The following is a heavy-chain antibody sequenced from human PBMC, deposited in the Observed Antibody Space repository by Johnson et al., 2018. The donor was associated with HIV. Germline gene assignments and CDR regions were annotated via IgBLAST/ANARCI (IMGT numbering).Heavy chain of an antibody. J-gene: IGHJ3*02. CDR3: AKSRNYYDSSGLYDAFDI. CDR2: IRYDGSNK. V-gene: IGHV3-30*02. D-gene: IGHD3-22*01. CDR1: GFTFSSYG. Sequence: QVQLVESGGGVVQPGGSLRLSCAASGFTFSSYGMHWVRQAPGKGLEWVAFIRYDGSNKYYADSVKGRFTISRDNSKNTLYLQMNSLRAEDTAVYYCAKSRNYYDSSGLYDAFDIWGQGTMVTVSS.